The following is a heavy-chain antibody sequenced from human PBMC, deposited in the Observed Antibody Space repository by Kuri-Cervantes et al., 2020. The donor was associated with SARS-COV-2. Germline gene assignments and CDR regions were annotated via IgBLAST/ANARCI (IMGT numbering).Heavy chain of an antibody. D-gene: IGHD1-20*01. Sequence: ESLKISCTVSGGSISSHYWSWIRQPPGKGLEWIGYIYYSGSTNYNPSLKSRLTISVETSKNQFSLTLSSVTAADTAVYYCASKYNWNDEMSYYYMDVWGKGTTVTVSS. CDR2: IYYSGST. CDR1: GGSISSHY. V-gene: IGHV4-59*08. J-gene: IGHJ6*03. CDR3: ASKYNWNDEMSYYYMDV.